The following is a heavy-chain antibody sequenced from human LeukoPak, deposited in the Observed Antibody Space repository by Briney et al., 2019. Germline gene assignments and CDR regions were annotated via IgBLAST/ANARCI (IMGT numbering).Heavy chain of an antibody. D-gene: IGHD1-7*01. CDR1: GGSISSSNYY. J-gene: IGHJ4*02. CDR3: IXGXKLDY. Sequence: PSETLSLTCTVSGGSISSSNYYRGWIRQPPGKGLEWIGGIYHTGSTHYNPSLKSRVTISVDTSKNQLSLSRTPVTSADTALYYXIXGXKLDYWGQGVLVTVSS. V-gene: IGHV4-39*01. CDR2: IYHTGST.